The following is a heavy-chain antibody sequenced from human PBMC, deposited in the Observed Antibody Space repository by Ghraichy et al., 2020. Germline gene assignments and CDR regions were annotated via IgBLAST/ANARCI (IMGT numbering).Heavy chain of an antibody. D-gene: IGHD6-19*01. J-gene: IGHJ4*02. CDR3: ASRRDRVEPERRIAVAGTFDY. V-gene: IGHV4-38-2*02. Sequence: TCTVSGYSISSGYYWGWIRQPPGKGLEWIGSIYHSGSTYYNPSLKSRVTISVDTSKNQLSLKLSSVTAADTAVYYCASRRDRVEPERRIAVAGTFDYWGQGTLVTISS. CDR2: IYHSGST. CDR1: GYSISSGYY.